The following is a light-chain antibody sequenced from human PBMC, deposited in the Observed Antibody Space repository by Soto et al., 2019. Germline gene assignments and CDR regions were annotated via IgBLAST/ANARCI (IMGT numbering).Light chain of an antibody. CDR1: SSDVGGYNY. CDR3: SSYTSSTTLLV. CDR2: DVS. Sequence: QSALTQPASVSGSPGQSITISCTGTSSDVGGYNYVSWYQQHPGKAPTLMIYDVSNRPSGVSNRFSGSNSGNTASLSISGPPPEHEADYYCSSYTSSTTLLVFGGGTQLTVL. J-gene: IGLJ2*01. V-gene: IGLV2-14*01.